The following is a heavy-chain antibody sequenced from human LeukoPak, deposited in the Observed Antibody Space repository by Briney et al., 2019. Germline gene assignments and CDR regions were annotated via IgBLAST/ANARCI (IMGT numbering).Heavy chain of an antibody. D-gene: IGHD3-10*01. CDR1: GFPFSSYS. Sequence: GALQLSFAASGFPFSSYSMNWVRPAPGKGLGWVSSIKSGTSYIYYADSVKGRFTISRDNAKNSLYLQMNSLRAEDTAVYYCARAGNYYGRHTNWFDPWGQGTLVTVSS. CDR3: ARAGNYYGRHTNWFDP. J-gene: IGHJ5*02. CDR2: IKSGTSYI. V-gene: IGHV3-21*01.